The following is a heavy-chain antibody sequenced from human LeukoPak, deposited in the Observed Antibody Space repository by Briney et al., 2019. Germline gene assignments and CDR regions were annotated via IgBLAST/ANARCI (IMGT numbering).Heavy chain of an antibody. V-gene: IGHV3-30*04. D-gene: IGHD3-3*01. Sequence: GGSLRLPCAASGFTFRSYALHWVRQAPGKGLEWVAVISYDENSKSYTDSVRGRFTISRDNSNDTVFLQTHSLRTEDTAMYYCTRGRFLEWLSSSDSWGQGTLVTVSS. J-gene: IGHJ4*02. CDR1: GFTFRSYA. CDR3: TRGRFLEWLSSSDS. CDR2: ISYDENSK.